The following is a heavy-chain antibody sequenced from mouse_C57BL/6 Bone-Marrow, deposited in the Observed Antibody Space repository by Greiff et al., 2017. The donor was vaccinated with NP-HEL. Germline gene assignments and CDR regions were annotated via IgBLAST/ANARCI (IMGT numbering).Heavy chain of an antibody. CDR1: GYSITSGYY. D-gene: IGHD2-4*01. Sequence: ESGPGLVKPSQSLSLTCSVTGYSITSGYYWNWIRQFPGNKLEWMGYISYDGSNNYNPSLKNRISITRDTSKNQFFLKLNSVTTEDTATYYCARDTSIYYDYDSPLDYWGQGTTLTVSS. J-gene: IGHJ2*01. V-gene: IGHV3-6*01. CDR2: ISYDGSN. CDR3: ARDTSIYYDYDSPLDY.